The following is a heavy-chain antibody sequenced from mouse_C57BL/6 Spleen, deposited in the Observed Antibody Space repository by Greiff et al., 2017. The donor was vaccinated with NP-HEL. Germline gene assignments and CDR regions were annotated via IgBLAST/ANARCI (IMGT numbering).Heavy chain of an antibody. CDR1: GYSFTGYY. D-gene: IGHD1-1*01. J-gene: IGHJ4*01. V-gene: IGHV1-42*01. CDR3: ARDPTVVATRAMDY. Sequence: VQLKQSGPELVKPGASVKISCKASGYSFTGYYMNWVKQSPEKSLEWIGEINPSTGGTTYNQKFKAKATLTVDKSSSTAYMQLKSLTSEDSAVYYCARDPTVVATRAMDYWGQGTSVTVSS. CDR2: INPSTGGT.